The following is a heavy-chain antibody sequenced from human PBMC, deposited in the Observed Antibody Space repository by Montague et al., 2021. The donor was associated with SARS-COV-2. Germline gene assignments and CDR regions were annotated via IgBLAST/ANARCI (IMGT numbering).Heavy chain of an antibody. CDR1: GVSVSNRYTH. V-gene: IGHV4-61*01. CDR2: IDYGGSP. Sequence: SETLSLTCTVSGVSVSNRYTHWSWIRQSPGKGLEWIGHIDYGGSPNYSPSLHSRVTISLDTSKNQLSLRLTSATAADTAVYYCATYWQGGSGCGSWGQGTLVTVSS. CDR3: ATYWQGGSGCGS. J-gene: IGHJ5*02. D-gene: IGHD3-10*01.